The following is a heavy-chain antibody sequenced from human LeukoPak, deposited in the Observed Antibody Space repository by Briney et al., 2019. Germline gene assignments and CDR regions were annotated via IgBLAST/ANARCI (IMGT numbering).Heavy chain of an antibody. Sequence: SETLSLTCTVSGGSISSSSYYWGWIRQPPGKGLEWIGSIYYSGSTYYNPSLKSRVTISVDTSKNQFSLKLSSVTAADTAVYYCARDLTRLISTVTTSYMDVWGKGTTVTVSS. D-gene: IGHD4-17*01. CDR3: ARDLTRLISTVTTSYMDV. J-gene: IGHJ6*03. V-gene: IGHV4-39*07. CDR2: IYYSGST. CDR1: GGSISSSSYY.